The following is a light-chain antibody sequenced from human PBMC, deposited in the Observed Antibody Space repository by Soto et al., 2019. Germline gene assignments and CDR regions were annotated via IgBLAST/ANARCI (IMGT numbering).Light chain of an antibody. J-gene: IGKJ1*01. Sequence: EIVLTQSPATLSLSPGERATLSCRASQSVSRHLVWYQQKPGQAPRLLIYDASNRATGIPARFNGRGSGTDFPLTISLLEPEDFVVYYCQPRSNWPRTFGQGTKVEIK. CDR3: QPRSNWPRT. CDR2: DAS. V-gene: IGKV3-11*01. CDR1: QSVSRH.